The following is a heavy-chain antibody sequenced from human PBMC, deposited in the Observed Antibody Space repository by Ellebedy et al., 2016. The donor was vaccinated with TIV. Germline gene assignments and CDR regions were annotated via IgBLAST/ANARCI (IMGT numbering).Heavy chain of an antibody. D-gene: IGHD1-1*01. Sequence: GESLKISCAASGFTFSNYAMTWVRQAPGKGLEWVAVISHDGSVKHYADSVKGRFTISRDNSKNTLNLQLSSLRSEDTAVYYCAKETTELTATTLYWGQGTLVTVSS. CDR2: ISHDGSVK. CDR3: AKETTELTATTLY. J-gene: IGHJ4*02. CDR1: GFTFSNYA. V-gene: IGHV3-30*18.